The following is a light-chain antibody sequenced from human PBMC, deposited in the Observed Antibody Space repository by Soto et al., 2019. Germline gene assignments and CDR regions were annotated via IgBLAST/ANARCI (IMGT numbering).Light chain of an antibody. J-gene: IGKJ1*01. V-gene: IGKV3-15*01. Sequence: MKQSPATLSVSPGERATLPCRASQTVTSKMAWYQQKPGKAPRLLIYGASTRDTGIASRFSGSGSGTEFTLTISSLQPDDFATYYCQHYNSYSEAFGQGTKVDIK. CDR3: QHYNSYSEA. CDR2: GAS. CDR1: QTVTSK.